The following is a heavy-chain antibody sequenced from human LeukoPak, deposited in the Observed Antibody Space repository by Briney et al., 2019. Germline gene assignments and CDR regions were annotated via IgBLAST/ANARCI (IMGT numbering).Heavy chain of an antibody. V-gene: IGHV3-7*05. Sequence: PGGSLRLSCAASGFTFSSYWMSWVRQAPGKGLEWGANIKQDGSEKYYVDSVKGRFTISRDNAKNSLYLQMNSLRAEDTAVYYCARDPDYDSSGYLFDYWGQGTLVTVSS. CDR1: GFTFSSYW. CDR2: IKQDGSEK. D-gene: IGHD3-22*01. J-gene: IGHJ4*02. CDR3: ARDPDYDSSGYLFDY.